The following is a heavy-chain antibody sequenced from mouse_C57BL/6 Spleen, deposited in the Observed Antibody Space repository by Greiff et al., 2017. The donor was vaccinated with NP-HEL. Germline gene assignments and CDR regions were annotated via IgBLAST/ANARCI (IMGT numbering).Heavy chain of an antibody. CDR1: GYTFTSYW. D-gene: IGHD2-5*01. CDR3: ARSYSNSYYAMDY. Sequence: VQLQQSGAELVKPGASVKMSCKASGYTFTSYWITWVKQRPGQGLEWIGDIYPGSGSTNYNEKFKSKATLTVDTSSSTAYMQLSSLTSEDSAVYYCARSYSNSYYAMDYWGQGTSVTVSS. J-gene: IGHJ4*01. CDR2: IYPGSGST. V-gene: IGHV1-55*01.